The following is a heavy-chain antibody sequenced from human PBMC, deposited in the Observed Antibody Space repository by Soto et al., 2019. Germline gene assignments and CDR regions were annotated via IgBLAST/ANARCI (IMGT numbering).Heavy chain of an antibody. J-gene: IGHJ5*02. CDR2: IYSGGST. CDR1: GFTVSSNY. CDR3: ARDPQTYDYSRPHWLDP. Sequence: GGSLRLSCAASGFTVSSNYMSWVRQAPGKGLEWVSVIYSGGSTYYADSVKGRFTISRDNSKNTLYLQMNSLRAEDTAVYYCARDPQTYDYSRPHWLDPWGQGTLVTVSS. V-gene: IGHV3-66*01. D-gene: IGHD4-4*01.